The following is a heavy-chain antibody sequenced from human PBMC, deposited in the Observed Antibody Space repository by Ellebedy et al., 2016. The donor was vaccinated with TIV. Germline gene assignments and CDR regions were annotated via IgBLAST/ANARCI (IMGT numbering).Heavy chain of an antibody. V-gene: IGHV4-34*01. J-gene: IGHJ4*02. CDR2: INHSGST. CDR1: GGSFSGYY. CDR3: ARGRRYFDTSGYYLDY. D-gene: IGHD3-22*01. Sequence: SETLSLTXAVYGGSFSGYYWSWIRQPPGKGLEWIGEINHSGSTNYNPSLKSRVTLSVDTSKNQFSLKLSSVTAADTAVYYCARGRRYFDTSGYYLDYWGRGTLVTVSS.